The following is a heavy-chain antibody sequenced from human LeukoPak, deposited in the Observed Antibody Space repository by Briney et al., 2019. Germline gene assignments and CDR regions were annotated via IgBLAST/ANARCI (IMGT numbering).Heavy chain of an antibody. V-gene: IGHV3-23*01. CDR1: GFTFSSYA. CDR3: ARAIVGAIDY. CDR2: ISGSGGST. J-gene: IGHJ4*02. D-gene: IGHD1-26*01. Sequence: GRSLRLSCAASGFTFSSYAMSWVRQAPGKGLEWVSAISGSGGSTYYADSEKGRFTISRDNSKNTLYLQMNSLRAEDTAVYYCARAIVGAIDYWGQGTLVTVSS.